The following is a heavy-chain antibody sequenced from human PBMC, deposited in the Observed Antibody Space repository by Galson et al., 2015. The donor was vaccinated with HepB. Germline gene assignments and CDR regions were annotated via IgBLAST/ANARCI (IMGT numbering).Heavy chain of an antibody. D-gene: IGHD2-15*01. V-gene: IGHV3-23*01. J-gene: IGHJ4*02. Sequence: SLRLSCAASGFTFSNSAMSWVRQAPGKGLQWVSSVTASGGSTYYADSVKGRFTISRDNAKKSLYLQMQSLRAEDTAVYYCAREEYCSGGSCYGDFDYWGQGTLVTVSS. CDR3: AREEYCSGGSCYGDFDY. CDR1: GFTFSNSA. CDR2: VTASGGST.